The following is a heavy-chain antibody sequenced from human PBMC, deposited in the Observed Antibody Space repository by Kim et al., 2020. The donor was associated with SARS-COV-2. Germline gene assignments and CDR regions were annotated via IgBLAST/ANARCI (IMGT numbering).Heavy chain of an antibody. J-gene: IGHJ5*02. CDR3: ARTGSSQYNWFDP. CDR2: IYHSGST. CDR1: GGSISSSNW. D-gene: IGHD6-13*01. V-gene: IGHV4-4*02. Sequence: SETLSLTCAVSGGSISSSNWWSWVRQPPGKGLEWIGEIYHSGSTNYNPSLKSRVTISVDKSKNQFSLKLSSVTAADTAVYYCARTGSSQYNWFDPWGQGTLVTVSS.